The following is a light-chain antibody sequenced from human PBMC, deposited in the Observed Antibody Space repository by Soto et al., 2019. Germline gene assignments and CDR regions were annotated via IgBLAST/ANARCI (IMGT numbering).Light chain of an antibody. Sequence: PGERATLSCRASQSVSSSYLAWYQQKPGQAPRLLIYGASSRATGIPDRFSGSGSGTDFTLTISRLEPEDFAVYYCQQYGSSPLTFGGGTKVDIK. J-gene: IGKJ4*01. V-gene: IGKV3-20*01. CDR2: GAS. CDR1: QSVSSSY. CDR3: QQYGSSPLT.